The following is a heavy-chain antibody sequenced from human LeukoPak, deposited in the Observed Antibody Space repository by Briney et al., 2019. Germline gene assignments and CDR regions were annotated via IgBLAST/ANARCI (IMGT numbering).Heavy chain of an antibody. CDR1: GYTFTELS. Sequence: ASVKVSCKVSGYTFTELSMHWVRQAPGKGLEWMGGFDPEDGETIYAQKFQGRVTMTEDTSTDTAYMELSSLRSEDTAVYYCAREIYGSGSWPYYYYGMDVWGQGTTVTVSS. J-gene: IGHJ6*02. D-gene: IGHD3-10*01. CDR2: FDPEDGET. CDR3: AREIYGSGSWPYYYYGMDV. V-gene: IGHV1-24*01.